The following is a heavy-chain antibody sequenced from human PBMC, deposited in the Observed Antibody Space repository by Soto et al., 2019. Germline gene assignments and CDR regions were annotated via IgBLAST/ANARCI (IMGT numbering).Heavy chain of an antibody. J-gene: IGHJ5*01. CDR2: IYYSGST. CDR3: ARGLKKAVRGVIIWNWFDS. V-gene: IGHV4-59*01. CDR1: GGSISSYY. Sequence: PSETLSLTCTVSGGSISSYYWSWIRQPPGKGLEWIGYIYYSGSTNYNPSLKSRVTISVDTSKNQFSLKLSSVTAADTAVYYCARGLKKAVRGVIIWNWFDSWGQGTLVTVSS. D-gene: IGHD3-10*01.